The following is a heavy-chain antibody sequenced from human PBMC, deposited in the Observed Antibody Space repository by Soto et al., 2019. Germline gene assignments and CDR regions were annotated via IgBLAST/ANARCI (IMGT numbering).Heavy chain of an antibody. Sequence: QVQLQESGPGLLKPSQTLSLTCTVSGASVSSGDYYWSWIRHTPGKGLEWIAYIYYTGTTYYNPALRSRLTISVDSSKSQFSLKLSSVTAADTAVYYCATWGGSFHDSSGFLIVVSSTFDKWGQGTLVTVSS. J-gene: IGHJ4*02. V-gene: IGHV4-30-4*01. D-gene: IGHD3-22*01. CDR3: ATWGGSFHDSSGFLIVVSSTFDK. CDR2: IYYTGTT. CDR1: GASVSSGDYY.